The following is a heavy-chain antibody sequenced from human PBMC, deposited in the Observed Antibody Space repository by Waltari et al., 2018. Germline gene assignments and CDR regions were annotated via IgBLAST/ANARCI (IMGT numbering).Heavy chain of an antibody. CDR2: IDPSVDRT. Sequence: QAQLVQSGAEVKRPGASGKVSCKASGYIFTSYNIHWVRQAPGQGLEWMGRIDPSVDRTSYAQRFRGRVSMTRDTSTSTVFMELSSLRSEDTAVYYCAGERAGTYYFDFWGQGTLVTVSS. CDR3: AGERAGTYYFDF. CDR1: GYIFTSYN. V-gene: IGHV1-46*01. J-gene: IGHJ4*02.